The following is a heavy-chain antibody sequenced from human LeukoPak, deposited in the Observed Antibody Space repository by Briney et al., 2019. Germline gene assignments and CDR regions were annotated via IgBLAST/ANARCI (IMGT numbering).Heavy chain of an antibody. CDR3: ARGPLHPRWFDP. Sequence: PSETLSLTCAVDGESFSVYYWTWIRQPPGKGLDWIGEINQSGSANYNPSLESRVTISIDTSKNQLSLKLTSVTAADTAVYYCARGPLHPRWFDPWGQGTLVTVSS. CDR2: INQSGSA. J-gene: IGHJ5*02. V-gene: IGHV4-34*01. CDR1: GESFSVYY.